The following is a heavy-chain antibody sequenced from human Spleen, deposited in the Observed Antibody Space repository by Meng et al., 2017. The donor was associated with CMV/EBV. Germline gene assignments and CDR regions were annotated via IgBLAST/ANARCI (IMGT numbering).Heavy chain of an antibody. V-gene: IGHV3-23*03. Sequence: GESLKISCAVSGLTFSDYAMTWVRQAPGKGLEWISVIYSAGTTTYYADSVKGRFTISRDNSKKTMFLQMNSLRVEDTAVYYCAKDPLGAVAGENWFDPWGQGTLVTVSS. CDR1: GLTFSDYA. CDR3: AKDPLGAVAGENWFDP. CDR2: IYSAGTTT. J-gene: IGHJ5*02. D-gene: IGHD6-19*01.